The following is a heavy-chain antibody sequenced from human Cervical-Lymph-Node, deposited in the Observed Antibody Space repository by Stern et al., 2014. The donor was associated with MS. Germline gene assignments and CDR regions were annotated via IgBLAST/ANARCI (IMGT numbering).Heavy chain of an antibody. CDR3: AKETSGAGHTYITHDY. V-gene: IGHV3-30*18. D-gene: IGHD6-19*01. CDR1: GFTFSNYG. CDR2: VSYDGSVK. Sequence: AQLVESGGGVVQPGRSLRLSCAASGFTFSNYGMHWVRQAPGKGLEWVAVVSYDGSVKYYADSVKGRFPISRDNTKDTLSLQMDSLRVEDTAMYYCAKETSGAGHTYITHDYWSQGTLVTVSS. J-gene: IGHJ4*02.